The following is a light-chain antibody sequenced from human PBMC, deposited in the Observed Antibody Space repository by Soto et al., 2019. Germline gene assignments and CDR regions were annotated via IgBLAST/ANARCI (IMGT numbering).Light chain of an antibody. J-gene: IGKJ1*01. V-gene: IGKV3-20*01. Sequence: EIVLTQSPGTLSLSLGERATLSCRASQSVSSSYLAWYQQKPGQAPRLLIYGASSRATGIPDRFSGSGSGTDFTLTISRLEPEDFAVYYCQQYGSSSWTFGQGTKVDIK. CDR2: GAS. CDR1: QSVSSSY. CDR3: QQYGSSSWT.